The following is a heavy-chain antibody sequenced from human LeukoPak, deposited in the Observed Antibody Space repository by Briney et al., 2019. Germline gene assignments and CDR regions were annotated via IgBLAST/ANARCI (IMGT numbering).Heavy chain of an antibody. D-gene: IGHD3-9*01. CDR1: GGSISSGDYY. CDR2: IYYSGST. Sequence: SQTLSLTCTVSGGSISSGDYYWSWIRQPPGKCLEWIGYIYYSGSTYYNPSLKSRVTISVDTSKNQFSLKLSSVTAADTAVYYCARAPYYDILTHDAFDIWGQGTMVTVSS. CDR3: ARAPYYDILTHDAFDI. V-gene: IGHV4-30-4*01. J-gene: IGHJ3*02.